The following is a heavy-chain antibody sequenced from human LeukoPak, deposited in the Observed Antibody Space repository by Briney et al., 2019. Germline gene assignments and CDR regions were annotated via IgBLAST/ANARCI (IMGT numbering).Heavy chain of an antibody. V-gene: IGHV3-23*01. CDR3: ARVRYFDWLGPFDY. D-gene: IGHD3-9*01. J-gene: IGHJ4*02. Sequence: PGGSLRLSCAASGFTFSSYAMSWVRQAPGKGLEWVSAISGSGGSTYYADSVKGRFTISRDNAKKSLYLQMNSPRAEDTAVYYCARVRYFDWLGPFDYWGQGTLVTVSS. CDR2: ISGSGGST. CDR1: GFTFSSYA.